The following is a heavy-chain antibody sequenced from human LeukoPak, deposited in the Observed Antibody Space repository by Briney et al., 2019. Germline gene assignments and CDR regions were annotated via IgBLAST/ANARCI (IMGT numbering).Heavy chain of an antibody. Sequence: GGSLRLSCAASGFTFNNYAMTWVRQAPGKGLEWVSSISGSGGSTYYADSVKGRFTISRDNSKNTLSLHVDSLRTEDTAVYYCAKASGEAYYYEMDVWGQGTTVTVSS. V-gene: IGHV3-23*01. CDR2: ISGSGGST. J-gene: IGHJ6*02. CDR3: AKASGEAYYYEMDV. D-gene: IGHD2-15*01. CDR1: GFTFNNYA.